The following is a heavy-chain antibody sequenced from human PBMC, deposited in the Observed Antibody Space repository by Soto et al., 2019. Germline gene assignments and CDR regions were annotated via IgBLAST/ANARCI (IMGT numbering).Heavy chain of an antibody. CDR1: GGSINSHDHY. CDR2: IYRSGST. CDR3: ERDKGGELLKGSVIDV. V-gene: IGHV4-31*03. J-gene: IGHJ6*04. Sequence: QVQLQESGPGLVKPSQTLSLTCIVSGGSINSHDHYWSWIRQLPGKGLEWIGHIYRSGSTSYNPSLKSRLAIPIDTSQSQFSLRLSYVTAADTAVYFWERDKGGELLKGSVIDVWGKGTRVTVSS. D-gene: IGHD1-26*01.